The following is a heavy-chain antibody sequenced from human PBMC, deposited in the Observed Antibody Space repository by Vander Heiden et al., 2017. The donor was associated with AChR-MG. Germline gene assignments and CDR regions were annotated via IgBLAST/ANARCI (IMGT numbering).Heavy chain of an antibody. J-gene: IGHJ5*02. CDR2: INPNSGGT. V-gene: IGHV1-2*04. CDR3: ARASTCSSTSCSSREFDP. Sequence: QVQLVQSGAEVKKPGASVKVSCKASGYTLTGYYMHWVRQAPGQGLEWMGWINPNSGGTNYAQKFQGWVTMTRDTSISTAYMELSRLRSDDTAVYYCARASTCSSTSCSSREFDPWGQGTLVTVSS. D-gene: IGHD2-2*01. CDR1: GYTLTGYY.